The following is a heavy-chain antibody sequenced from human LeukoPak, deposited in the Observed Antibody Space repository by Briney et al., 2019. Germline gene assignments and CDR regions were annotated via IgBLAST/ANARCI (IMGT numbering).Heavy chain of an antibody. CDR1: GYTFTSYA. V-gene: IGHV7-4-1*02. J-gene: IGHJ4*02. D-gene: IGHD3-22*01. CDR2: INTNTGNP. Sequence: ASVKVSCKASGYTFTSYAMNWVRQAPGQGLEWMGWINTNTGNPTYAQGFTGRFVFSLDTSVSTAYLQISSLKAEDTAVYYCASTYDSSGYPEAYLDYWGQGTLVTVSS. CDR3: ASTYDSSGYPEAYLDY.